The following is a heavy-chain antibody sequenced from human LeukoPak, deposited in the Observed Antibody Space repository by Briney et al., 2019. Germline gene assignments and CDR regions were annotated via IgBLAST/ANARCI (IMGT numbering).Heavy chain of an antibody. J-gene: IGHJ4*02. CDR1: GGSISTSGSY. V-gene: IGHV4-39*01. Sequence: SETLSLTCTVSGGSISTSGSYWGWVRQPPGKRLDWIGSVYYSGKTYYNPSLKSRVSMSVDTSKDQFSLKLTSLTAADTAVYYCVRGGDRGWFDFDCWGQGTLVTVSS. D-gene: IGHD6-19*01. CDR2: VYYSGKT. CDR3: VRGGDRGWFDFDC.